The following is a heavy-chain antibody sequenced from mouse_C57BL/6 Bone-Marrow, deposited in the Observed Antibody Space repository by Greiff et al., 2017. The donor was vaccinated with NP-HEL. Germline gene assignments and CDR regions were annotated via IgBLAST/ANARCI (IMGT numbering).Heavy chain of an antibody. CDR3: ARDRGYDGFAY. CDR1: GFTFSSYA. Sequence: EVQGVESGGGLVKPGGSLKLSCAASGFTFSSYAMSWVRQTPEKRLEWVATISDGGSYTYYPDNVKGRFTISRDNAKNNLYLQMSHLKSEDTAMYYCARDRGYDGFAYWGQGTLVTVSA. V-gene: IGHV5-4*01. J-gene: IGHJ3*01. CDR2: ISDGGSYT. D-gene: IGHD2-2*01.